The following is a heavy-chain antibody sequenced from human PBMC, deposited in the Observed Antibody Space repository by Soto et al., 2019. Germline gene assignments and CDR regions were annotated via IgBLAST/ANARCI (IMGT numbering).Heavy chain of an antibody. V-gene: IGHV4-31*03. D-gene: IGHD4-17*01. J-gene: IGHJ6*02. CDR1: GATISSGGFY. CDR2: IYYTGST. CDR3: ARDDSFYGEPGYGMNV. Sequence: QVQLQESGPGLVEASQTLSLTCTVSGATISSGGFYWSWIRQRPGKGLEWIGHIYYTGSTYYNPSLNSRVTISVDMSRNQFSLKLRSVTAADTAKYFCARDDSFYGEPGYGMNVWGQGTTVTGSS.